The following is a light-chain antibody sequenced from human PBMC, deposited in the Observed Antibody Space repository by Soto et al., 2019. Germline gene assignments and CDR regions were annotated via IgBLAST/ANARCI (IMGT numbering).Light chain of an antibody. CDR2: AAS. V-gene: IGKV1-39*01. CDR3: QQSYSTPPIT. Sequence: QMTQSPSSLSSSVGDRVTITCRASQSISSYLNWYQQKPGKAPKLLIYAASSLQSGVPSRFSGSGSGTDFTLTISSLQPEDFATYYCQQSYSTPPITFGQGTRLEIK. J-gene: IGKJ5*01. CDR1: QSISSY.